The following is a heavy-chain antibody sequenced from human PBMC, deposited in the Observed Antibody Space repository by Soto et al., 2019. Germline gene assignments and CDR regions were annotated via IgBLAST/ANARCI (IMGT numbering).Heavy chain of an antibody. V-gene: IGHV1-3*04. CDR2: INTGNGNT. D-gene: IGHD2-8*01. J-gene: IGHJ3*02. CDR1: GYTFTNYA. Sequence: GASVKVSCKTSGYTFTNYAMHWVRQAPGQRLEWMGWINTGNGNTKYSQNFQGRVTITGDTSASTAYMELSSLRSEDTAVYFCARANGAFDIWGQGTRVTVSS. CDR3: ARANGAFDI.